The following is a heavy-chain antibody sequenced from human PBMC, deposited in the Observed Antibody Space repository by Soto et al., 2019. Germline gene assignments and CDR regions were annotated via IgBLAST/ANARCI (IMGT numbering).Heavy chain of an antibody. D-gene: IGHD6-6*01. V-gene: IGHV4-34*01. Sequence: PSETLSLTCAVYGGSFSGYYWSWIRQPPGKGLEWIGEINHSGSTNYNPSLKSRVTISVDTSKNQFSLKLSSVTAADTAVYYCARKRIAARGNRFDPWGQGTLVTVSS. CDR3: ARKRIAARGNRFDP. CDR2: INHSGST. J-gene: IGHJ5*02. CDR1: GGSFSGYY.